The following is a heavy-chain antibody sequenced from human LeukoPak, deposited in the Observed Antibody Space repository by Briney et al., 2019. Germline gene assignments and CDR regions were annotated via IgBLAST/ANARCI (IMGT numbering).Heavy chain of an antibody. CDR3: ARALAVAGTADAFDI. J-gene: IGHJ3*02. D-gene: IGHD6-19*01. V-gene: IGHV1-46*01. CDR2: INPSGGST. Sequence: ASVKVSCKASGYTFTSYYMHWVRQAPGQGLEWMGIINPSGGSTSYAQKFQGRVTITADKSTSTAYMELSSLRSEDTAVYYCARALAVAGTADAFDIWGQGTMVTVSS. CDR1: GYTFTSYY.